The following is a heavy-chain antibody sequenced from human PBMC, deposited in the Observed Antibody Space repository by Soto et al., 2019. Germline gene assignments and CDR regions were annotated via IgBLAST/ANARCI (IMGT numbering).Heavy chain of an antibody. CDR1: GDSVSSNSAA. D-gene: IGHD6-19*01. CDR2: TYYRSKWYN. V-gene: IGHV6-1*01. Sequence: SQTLSLTCAISGDSVSSNSAAWNWIRQSPSRGLEWLGRTYYRSKWYNDYAVSVKSRITINPDTSKNQFSLQLNSVTPEDTAVYYCARAHLYSSGWYDLGAFDIWGQRTMVAVSS. CDR3: ARAHLYSSGWYDLGAFDI. J-gene: IGHJ3*02.